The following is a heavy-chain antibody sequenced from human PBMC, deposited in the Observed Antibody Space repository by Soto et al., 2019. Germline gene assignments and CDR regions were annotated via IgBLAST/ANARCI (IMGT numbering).Heavy chain of an antibody. J-gene: IGHJ4*02. Sequence: QVQLQESGPGLVKASQTLSLICSVSGESISSGGYYWSWIRHHPGKGLEWIGYIYDSESAYYNPYRKRRVTLSMDSSKNHFAMKLSSVTAADTAVYYCARASSSSSAAVYWGQGTLITVSS. D-gene: IGHD6-6*01. V-gene: IGHV4-31*03. CDR1: GESISSGGYY. CDR2: IYDSESA. CDR3: ARASSSSSAAVY.